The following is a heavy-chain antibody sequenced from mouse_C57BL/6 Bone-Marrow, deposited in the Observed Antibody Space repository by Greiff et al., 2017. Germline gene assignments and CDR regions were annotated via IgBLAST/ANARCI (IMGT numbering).Heavy chain of an antibody. V-gene: IGHV1-7*01. D-gene: IGHD1-1*01. Sequence: VQLQQSGAELAKPGASVKLSCKASGYTFTGYWMHWVKQRPGQGLEWIGYINPSSGYTKYNQKFKDKATLTADKSSSTAYMQLSSLTYEDSAVYYCARPLYYYGSSPYYYAMDYWGQGTSVTVSS. CDR3: ARPLYYYGSSPYYYAMDY. J-gene: IGHJ4*01. CDR2: INPSSGYT. CDR1: GYTFTGYW.